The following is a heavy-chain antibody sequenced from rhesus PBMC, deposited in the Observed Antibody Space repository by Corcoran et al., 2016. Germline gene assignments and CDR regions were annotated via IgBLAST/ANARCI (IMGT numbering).Heavy chain of an antibody. CDR2: IDWDDDK. CDR1: GFSLSPSGMR. J-gene: IGHJ5-2*02. V-gene: IGHV2S2*01. Sequence: QVTLKESGPALVKPTQTLTLTCTFSGFSLSPSGMRVSWIRQPPGTALEWLARIDWDDDKYYSTSLKSRLTISKDTSKNQVVLTMTNMDPVDTATYYCARGVLYSGSWNWDYNSLDVWGRGVLVTVSS. CDR3: ARGVLYSGSWNWDYNSLDV. D-gene: IGHD6-25*01.